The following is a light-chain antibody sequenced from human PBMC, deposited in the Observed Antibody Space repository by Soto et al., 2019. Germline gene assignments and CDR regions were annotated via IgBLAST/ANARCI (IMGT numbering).Light chain of an antibody. J-gene: IGLJ2*01. Sequence: QSALTQPPSASGSPGQSVTISCTGTSSDVGGYKYVSWYQQHPGKAPKLMIYKVSERPSGVPDRFSGSKSGNTASLTVSGLQAEDEAYYYCSSYAGSNNVVFGGGTKLTVL. V-gene: IGLV2-8*01. CDR1: SSDVGGYKY. CDR3: SSYAGSNNVV. CDR2: KVS.